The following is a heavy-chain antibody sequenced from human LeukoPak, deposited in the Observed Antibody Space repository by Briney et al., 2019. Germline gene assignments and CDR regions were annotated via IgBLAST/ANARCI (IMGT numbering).Heavy chain of an antibody. CDR2: INHSGST. CDR1: GGSFSGYY. J-gene: IGHJ4*02. CDR3: ARGARGIVVVPAATLHFDY. V-gene: IGHV4-34*01. D-gene: IGHD2-2*01. Sequence: SETLSLTCAVYGGSFSGYYWSWIRQPPGKGLEWIGEINHSGSTNYNPSLKSRVTISVDTVKIQMSLKLSSVTAADTAVYYCARGARGIVVVPAATLHFDYWGKGTLVTVSS.